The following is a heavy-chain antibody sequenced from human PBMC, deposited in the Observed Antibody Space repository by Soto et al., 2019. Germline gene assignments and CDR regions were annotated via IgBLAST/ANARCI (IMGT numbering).Heavy chain of an antibody. CDR3: ARGVGSGSYYNQYNWFDP. D-gene: IGHD3-10*01. J-gene: IGHJ5*02. CDR2: ISANNGAT. Sequence: ASVKVSCKASGNTFTSNGFSWVRQAPGQELEWMGWISANNGATNYAQKVQGRVTMTTDTSTSTAYMELRSLRSDDTAVYYCARGVGSGSYYNQYNWFDPWGQGTQVTVSS. CDR1: GNTFTSNG. V-gene: IGHV1-18*01.